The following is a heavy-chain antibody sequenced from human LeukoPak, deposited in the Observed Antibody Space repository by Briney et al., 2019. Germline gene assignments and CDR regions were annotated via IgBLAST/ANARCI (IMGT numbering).Heavy chain of an antibody. CDR2: IYHSGST. CDR3: ARGGGRFGEFMDV. V-gene: IGHV4-38-2*02. J-gene: IGHJ6*04. CDR1: GYSISSGYY. D-gene: IGHD3-10*01. Sequence: SETLSLTCTVSGYSISSGYYWGWIRQPPGKGLEWIGSIYHSGSTYYNPSLKSRVTISVDTSKNQFSLKLSSVTAADTAVYYCARGGGRFGEFMDVWGKGTTVTVSS.